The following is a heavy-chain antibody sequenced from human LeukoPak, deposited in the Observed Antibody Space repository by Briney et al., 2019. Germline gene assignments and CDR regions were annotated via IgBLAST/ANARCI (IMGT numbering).Heavy chain of an antibody. J-gene: IGHJ4*02. Sequence: SETLSLTCTVSGGSISGYYWSWVRQPPGKGLEWIGYIPNGGSSSYNPSLKSRGTMSVDTSKRQFSLNLTSVTAADTAVYYCAGAQRGYTHGYLGGGYLDYWGQGTLVTVSS. CDR1: GGSISGYY. D-gene: IGHD5-18*01. CDR2: IPNGGSS. V-gene: IGHV4-59*12. CDR3: AGAQRGYTHGYLGGGYLDY.